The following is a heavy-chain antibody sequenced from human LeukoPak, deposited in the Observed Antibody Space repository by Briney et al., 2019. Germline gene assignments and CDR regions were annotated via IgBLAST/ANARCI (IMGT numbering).Heavy chain of an antibody. V-gene: IGHV3-48*03. CDR1: GFTFSSYE. CDR2: ISSSGRTI. Sequence: GGSLRLSCAASGFTFSSYEMNWVRQAPGKGLEWVSYISSSGRTIYYADSVKGRFTISRDNAKNSLYLQMNSLRAEDTAVYYCARSLGYSPWGQGTTVTVSS. D-gene: IGHD2-15*01. CDR3: ARSLGYSP. J-gene: IGHJ6*02.